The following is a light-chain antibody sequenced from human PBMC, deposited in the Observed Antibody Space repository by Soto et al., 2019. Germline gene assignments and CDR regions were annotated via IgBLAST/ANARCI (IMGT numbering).Light chain of an antibody. V-gene: IGKV3-15*01. Sequence: EIVMTQSPATLSVSPGERATLSCRASQSVSSDLAWYQHKPGQAPRLLIYGASTRATGIPARFSGRGSGTEFTLTISSLQSVDFAVYYCQQYDNWPKTFGQGTKL. CDR3: QQYDNWPKT. J-gene: IGKJ1*01. CDR2: GAS. CDR1: QSVSSD.